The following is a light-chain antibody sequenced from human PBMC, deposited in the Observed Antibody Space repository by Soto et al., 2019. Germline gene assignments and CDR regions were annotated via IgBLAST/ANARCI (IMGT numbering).Light chain of an antibody. CDR2: DVS. V-gene: IGLV2-14*01. J-gene: IGLJ2*01. Sequence: QSALTQTAAVSGSPGQSLTISCTGTSSDVGGYNYVSWYQQHPGKAPILMIYDVSNRPSGVSNLYAGSKSGNTASLNISGLQAEDEAYYYSSSYTSRSTVFGLGTKLTVL. CDR1: SSDVGGYNY. CDR3: SSYTSRSTV.